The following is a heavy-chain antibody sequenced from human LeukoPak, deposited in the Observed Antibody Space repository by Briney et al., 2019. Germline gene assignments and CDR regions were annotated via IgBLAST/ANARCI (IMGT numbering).Heavy chain of an antibody. Sequence: PGGSLRLSCAASGFTFSSYEMNWVRQAPGKGLEWVSYISSSGSTIYYADSGKGRFTISRDNAKNSLYLQMNSLRAEDTAVYYCARDRGPPRVTVTKWYYYYYMDVWGKGTTVTISS. D-gene: IGHD4-17*01. CDR2: ISSSGSTI. V-gene: IGHV3-48*03. CDR3: ARDRGPPRVTVTKWYYYYYMDV. CDR1: GFTFSSYE. J-gene: IGHJ6*03.